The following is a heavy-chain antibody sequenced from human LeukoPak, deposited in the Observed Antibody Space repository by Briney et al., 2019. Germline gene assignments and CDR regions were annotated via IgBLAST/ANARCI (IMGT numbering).Heavy chain of an antibody. Sequence: SETLSLTCTVSGGSISSYYWSWIRQPPGKGLEWIGYIYYSGSTNYNPSLKSRVTISVDTSKNQFSLKLSSLTAADTAVYYCARDYPSGGFDSWGQGTLVTVSS. V-gene: IGHV4-59*12. CDR1: GGSISSYY. J-gene: IGHJ4*02. CDR2: IYYSGST. CDR3: ARDYPSGGFDS.